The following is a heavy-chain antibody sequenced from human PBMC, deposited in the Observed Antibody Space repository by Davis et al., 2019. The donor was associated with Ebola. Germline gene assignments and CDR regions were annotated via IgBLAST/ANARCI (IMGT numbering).Heavy chain of an antibody. CDR3: AKRGDSGVAVDYYYYGMDV. CDR1: GFTFSSYG. J-gene: IGHJ6*02. Sequence: PGGSLRLSCAASGFTFSSYGMYWVRQAPGKGLEWVAVISFDGRNKFYGDSVKGRFTISRDNSKNTLDLQMNSLRGEDTAVYYCAKRGDSGVAVDYYYYGMDVWGQGTTVTVSS. D-gene: IGHD2-21*02. V-gene: IGHV3-30*18. CDR2: ISFDGRNK.